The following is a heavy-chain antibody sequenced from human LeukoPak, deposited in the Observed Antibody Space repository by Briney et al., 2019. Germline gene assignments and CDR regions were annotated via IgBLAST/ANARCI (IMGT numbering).Heavy chain of an antibody. J-gene: IGHJ4*02. CDR3: ARVGYYESSGYYEY. V-gene: IGHV1-2*06. D-gene: IGHD3-22*01. CDR1: GYTLTDYY. Sequence: GVSVKVSCKASGYTLTDYYMHWVRQAPGQGLEWMGRINPNSGGTNYAQKVQGRVTMTRDTSISTVYMELSRLRSDDTAVYYCARVGYYESSGYYEYWGQGTLVTVSS. CDR2: INPNSGGT.